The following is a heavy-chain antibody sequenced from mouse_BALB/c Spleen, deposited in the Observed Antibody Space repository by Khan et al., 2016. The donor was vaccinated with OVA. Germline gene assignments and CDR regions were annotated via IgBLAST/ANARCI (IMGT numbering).Heavy chain of an antibody. V-gene: IGHV1-9*01. CDR2: ILPGSVST. D-gene: IGHD1-1*01. J-gene: IGHJ2*01. Sequence: QVRLKESGAELMKPGASVKITCKAAGYTFSSYWIEWVKQRPGHGLEWIGEILPGSVSTNYTEKFKGLATITAETSSNTAYMQLSSLTSEDSAVYYCARVDNGSRDYFDYWGQGTTLTVSS. CDR3: ARVDNGSRDYFDY. CDR1: GYTFSSYW.